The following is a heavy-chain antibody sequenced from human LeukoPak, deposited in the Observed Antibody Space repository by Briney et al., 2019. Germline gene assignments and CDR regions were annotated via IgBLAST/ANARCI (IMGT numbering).Heavy chain of an antibody. CDR1: GSISSYY. CDR2: IYTSGSA. D-gene: IGHD2-2*01. V-gene: IGHV4-4*09. Sequence: SETLSLTCTVSGSISSYYWSWIRQPPGKGLEWIGYIYTSGSANYNPSLKSRVTISVDTSKNQFSLDLSSVTAADTAVYYCARQKCTSTSCLTKNAFDIWGQGTMVTVSS. CDR3: ARQKCTSTSCLTKNAFDI. J-gene: IGHJ3*02.